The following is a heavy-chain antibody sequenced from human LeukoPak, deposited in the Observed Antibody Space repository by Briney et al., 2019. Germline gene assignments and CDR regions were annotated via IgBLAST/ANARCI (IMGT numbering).Heavy chain of an antibody. D-gene: IGHD5-18*01. CDR3: ARDRGFSYGIDF. CDR2: IQQDGSEK. V-gene: IGHV3-7*04. CDR1: GFTFSDYW. J-gene: IGHJ4*02. Sequence: PGESLRLSCGASGFTFSDYWMSWVRQAPGKGLEWVANIQQDGSEKYYVDSVKGRFTISRDNAKKSLFLQVSSLRGEDTAVYYCARDRGFSYGIDFWGQGTLVTVSS.